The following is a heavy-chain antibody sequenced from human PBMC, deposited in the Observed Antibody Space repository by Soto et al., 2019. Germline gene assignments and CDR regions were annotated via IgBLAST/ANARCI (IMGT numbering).Heavy chain of an antibody. CDR1: GGSISSGDYY. D-gene: IGHD3-16*01. Sequence: SETLSLTCTVSGGSISSGDYYWSWIRQPPGKGLEWIGYIYYSGSTYYNPSLKSRVTISVDTSKNQFSLKLSSVTAADTAVYYCARQVSIQCFNAFDIWGQGTMVTVSS. J-gene: IGHJ3*02. CDR3: ARQVSIQCFNAFDI. V-gene: IGHV4-30-4*01. CDR2: IYYSGST.